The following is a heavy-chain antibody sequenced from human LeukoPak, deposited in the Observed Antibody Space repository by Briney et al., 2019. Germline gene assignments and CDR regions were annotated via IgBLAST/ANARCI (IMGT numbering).Heavy chain of an antibody. V-gene: IGHV4-34*01. J-gene: IGHJ5*02. CDR3: ARGGYCSGGSCYDQYNWFDP. CDR2: INHSGST. CDR1: GGSFSGYY. D-gene: IGHD2-15*01. Sequence: SETLSLTCAVYGGSFSGYYWSWIRQPPGKGLEWIGEINHSGSTNYNPSHKSRVTISVDTSKNQFSLKLSSVTAADTAVYYCARGGYCSGGSCYDQYNWFDPWGQGTLVTVSS.